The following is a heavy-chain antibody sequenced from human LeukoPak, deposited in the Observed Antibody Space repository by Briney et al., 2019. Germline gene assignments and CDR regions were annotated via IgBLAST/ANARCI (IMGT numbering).Heavy chain of an antibody. CDR3: ARGPTPYCSSTSCYPDYYYYYMDV. Sequence: ASVKVSCKVSGYTLTELSMHWVRQAPGKGLEWMGGFDPEDGETIYAQKFQGRVTMTRDTSISTAYMELSRLRSDDTAVYYCARGPTPYCSSTSCYPDYYYYYMDVWGKGTTVTVSS. CDR2: FDPEDGET. D-gene: IGHD2-2*01. J-gene: IGHJ6*03. CDR1: GYTLTELS. V-gene: IGHV1-24*01.